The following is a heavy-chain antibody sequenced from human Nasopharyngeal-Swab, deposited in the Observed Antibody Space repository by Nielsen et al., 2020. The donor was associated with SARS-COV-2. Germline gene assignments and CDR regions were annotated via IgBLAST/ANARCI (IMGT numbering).Heavy chain of an antibody. V-gene: IGHV3-13*04. CDR1: GFTFSSYD. CDR2: IGTAGDT. CDR3: ARSRTAMTSPYYYYGMDV. J-gene: IGHJ6*02. Sequence: GEALKISCAASGFTFSSYDMHWVRQATGKGLEWVSAIGTAGDTYYPGSVKGRFTISRENAKNSLHLQMNSLRAGDTAVYYCARSRTAMTSPYYYYGMDVWGQGTTVTVSS. D-gene: IGHD5-18*01.